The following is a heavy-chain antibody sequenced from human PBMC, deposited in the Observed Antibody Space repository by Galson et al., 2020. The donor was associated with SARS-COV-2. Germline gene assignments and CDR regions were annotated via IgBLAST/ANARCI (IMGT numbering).Heavy chain of an antibody. Sequence: KSGGSLRLSCAASGFPFSTYSMNWVRQAPGKGLEWVSSISTSSSYMYYADSVKGRFTISRDNPKNSLYLQMNSLRAEDTAVYYCARDEGIRGYNYGRLYSAMDVWGPGTTVPVSS. CDR2: ISTSSSYM. CDR3: ARDEGIRGYNYGRLYSAMDV. D-gene: IGHD5-18*01. CDR1: GFPFSTYS. J-gene: IGHJ6*02. V-gene: IGHV3-21*01.